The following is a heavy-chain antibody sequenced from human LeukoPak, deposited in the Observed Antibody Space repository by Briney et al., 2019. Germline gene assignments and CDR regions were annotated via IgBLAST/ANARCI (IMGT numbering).Heavy chain of an antibody. CDR3: ARDWFHAIDY. CDR1: GFTFSSYG. Sequence: GGSLRLSCAASGFTFSSYGMSWVRQAPGKGLEWVSVISGSGGSTYYADSVKGRFTISRDKSKNTLYLQMNSLRAEDTAVYYCARDWFHAIDYWGQGTLVTVSS. D-gene: IGHD2/OR15-2a*01. J-gene: IGHJ4*02. V-gene: IGHV3-23*01. CDR2: ISGSGGST.